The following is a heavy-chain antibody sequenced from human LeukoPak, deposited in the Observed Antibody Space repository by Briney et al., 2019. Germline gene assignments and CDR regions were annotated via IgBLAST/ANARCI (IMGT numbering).Heavy chain of an antibody. D-gene: IGHD6-13*01. J-gene: IGHJ4*02. V-gene: IGHV3-21*01. CDR1: GFTFSSYS. Sequence: GRTLRLSCAASGFTFSSYSMNWVRQAAGKGPEWVSSISSSSSYIYYADSVKGRFTISRDNAKNSLYLQMNSLRAEDTAVYYCARNRAAAGPYYFDYWGQGTLVTASS. CDR2: ISSSSSYI. CDR3: ARNRAAAGPYYFDY.